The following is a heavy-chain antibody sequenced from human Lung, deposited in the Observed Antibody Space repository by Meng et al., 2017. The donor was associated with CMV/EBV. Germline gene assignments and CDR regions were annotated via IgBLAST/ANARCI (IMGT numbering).Heavy chain of an antibody. D-gene: IGHD6-13*01. CDR3: ARGRSSSWFDY. V-gene: IGHV3-66*02. CDR1: GFFVSSNY. CDR2: LYTGGIT. J-gene: IGHJ4*02. Sequence: GEXXKISCAASGFFVSSNYMSWVRQAPGRGLEWVSVLYTGGITYYADSVRGRFTISRDNSKNTVFLQMNSLRPEDTAVYFCARGRSSSWFDYWGQGTLVTVSS.